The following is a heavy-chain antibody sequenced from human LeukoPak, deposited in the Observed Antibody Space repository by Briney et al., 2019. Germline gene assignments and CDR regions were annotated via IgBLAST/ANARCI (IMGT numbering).Heavy chain of an antibody. CDR3: ARDYGGSSPFDY. J-gene: IGHJ4*02. Sequence: GGSLRLSCAASGFTFDDYAMHWVRQAPGKGLEWVSSISWNSGDIDYADSVKGRFTISRDNAKNSLYLQMNSLRAEDTAVYYCARDYGGSSPFDYWGQGTLVTVSS. CDR2: ISWNSGDI. V-gene: IGHV3-9*01. D-gene: IGHD4-23*01. CDR1: GFTFDDYA.